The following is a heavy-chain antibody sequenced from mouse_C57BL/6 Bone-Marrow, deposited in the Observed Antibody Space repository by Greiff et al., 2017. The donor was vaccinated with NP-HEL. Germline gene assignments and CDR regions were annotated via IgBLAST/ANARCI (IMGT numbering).Heavy chain of an antibody. J-gene: IGHJ4*01. CDR2: IHPNSGST. Sequence: QVQLQQSGAELVKPGASVKLSCKASGYTFTSYWMHWVKQRPGQGLEWIGMIHPNSGSTNYNEKFKSKATLTVDKSSSTAYMQLSSLTSEDSAVYYCARGLLWLRRRDYYAMDYWGQGTSGTVSS. V-gene: IGHV1-64*01. CDR1: GYTFTSYW. CDR3: ARGLLWLRRRDYYAMDY. D-gene: IGHD2-2*01.